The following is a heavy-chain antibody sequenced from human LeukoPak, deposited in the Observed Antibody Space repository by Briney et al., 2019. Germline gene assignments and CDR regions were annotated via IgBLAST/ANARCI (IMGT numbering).Heavy chain of an antibody. V-gene: IGHV4-4*07. CDR1: GGSISSYY. J-gene: IGHJ5*02. CDR3: AGSGYYYGSGSYT. D-gene: IGHD3-10*01. CDR2: IYTTGNT. Sequence: SETLSLTCSVSGGSISSYYWSWIRQPAGKGREWIGRIYTTGNTDYNPSLKSRVTMSVDTFKNQFSLNLSSVTAADTAVYYCAGSGYYYGSGSYTWGQGTLVTVSS.